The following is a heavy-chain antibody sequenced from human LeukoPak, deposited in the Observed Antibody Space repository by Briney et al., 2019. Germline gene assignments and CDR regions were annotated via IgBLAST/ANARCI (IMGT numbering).Heavy chain of an antibody. J-gene: IGHJ4*02. CDR2: MNPNSGNT. D-gene: IGHD5-12*01. Sequence: ASVTVSFKASGYTFTSYDINWVRQAPGQGLEWMGWMNPNSGNTGYAQKFQGRVTMTRNTSISTAYMELSSLRSEDTAVYYCARGRFDPYSGYANFDYWGQGTLVTVSS. V-gene: IGHV1-8*01. CDR1: GYTFTSYD. CDR3: ARGRFDPYSGYANFDY.